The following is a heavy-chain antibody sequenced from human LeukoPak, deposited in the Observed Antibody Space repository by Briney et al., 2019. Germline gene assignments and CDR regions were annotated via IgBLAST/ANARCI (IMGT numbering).Heavy chain of an antibody. D-gene: IGHD3-10*01. CDR3: ASSARGYFDY. Sequence: GGSLRLSCAASGFTFSSYAMHWVRQAPGKGLEWVAVISYDGSNKYYADSVKGRFTISRDNSKNTLYLQVNSLRAEDTAVYYCASSARGYFDYWGQGTLVTVSS. CDR1: GFTFSSYA. V-gene: IGHV3-30*04. J-gene: IGHJ4*02. CDR2: ISYDGSNK.